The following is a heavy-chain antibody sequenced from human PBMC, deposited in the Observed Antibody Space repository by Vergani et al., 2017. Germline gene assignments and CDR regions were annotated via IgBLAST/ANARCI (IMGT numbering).Heavy chain of an antibody. CDR1: GFSFNSYW. D-gene: IGHD3-9*01. CDR2: IKSDGSIT. V-gene: IGHV3-74*03. Sequence: DVHLAESGGGFFQPGGSLRLSCSASGFSFNSYWMHWVRQVPGKGLLWDSRIKSDGSITAYADSVKGRFTISRDNAQNILYLQMNSLRVEDTGVYYCARPICIETCYMSNWLDSWGQGTLVTVSS. CDR3: ARPICIETCYMSNWLDS. J-gene: IGHJ5*01.